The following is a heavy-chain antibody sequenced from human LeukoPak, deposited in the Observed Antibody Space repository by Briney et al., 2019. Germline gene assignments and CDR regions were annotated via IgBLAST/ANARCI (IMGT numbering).Heavy chain of an antibody. J-gene: IGHJ4*02. V-gene: IGHV3-23*01. Sequence: ETLSLTCSVSGASMSSHYWSWIRQPPGKGLEWVSAVSGNGQVTYYADSVKGRFSIYRDDSSNTVVLQMNSLRVEDTAVYYCAKGISVDGVNFERGADYWGQGTLVTVSS. CDR1: GASMSSHY. CDR2: VSGNGQVT. CDR3: AKGISVDGVNFERGADY. D-gene: IGHD3-10*01.